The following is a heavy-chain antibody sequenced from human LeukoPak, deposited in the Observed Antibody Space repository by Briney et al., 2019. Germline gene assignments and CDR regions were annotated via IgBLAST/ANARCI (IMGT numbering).Heavy chain of an antibody. CDR2: ISNSGGST. CDR1: GFTFPPYS. V-gene: IGHV3-23*01. Sequence: GWSLRLSCAASGFTFPPYSLTSVRQPRGRGLEWVSAISNSGGSTHYADSVKGRFTISRDNYKSTLYLQMSSLRAEDTAVYYCAKIGFPTTVLTPGTVWWGQGTLVTVSS. D-gene: IGHD4-23*01. J-gene: IGHJ4*02. CDR3: AKIGFPTTVLTPGTVW.